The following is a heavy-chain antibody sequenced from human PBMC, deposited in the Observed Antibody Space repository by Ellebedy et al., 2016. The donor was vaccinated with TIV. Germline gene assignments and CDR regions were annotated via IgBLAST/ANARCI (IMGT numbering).Heavy chain of an antibody. D-gene: IGHD1-26*01. CDR3: ARHRYRGRGWFDP. V-gene: IGHV4-59*08. J-gene: IGHJ5*02. CDR2: IYYSGST. Sequence: MPSETLSFTCSVSGGSISSYYWSWIRQPPGKGLEWIGYIYYSGSTNYNPSLKSRVTISVDTSMNQSSLKLRSVTPADTAVYYCARHRYRGRGWFDPWGQGTLVTVSS. CDR1: GGSISSYY.